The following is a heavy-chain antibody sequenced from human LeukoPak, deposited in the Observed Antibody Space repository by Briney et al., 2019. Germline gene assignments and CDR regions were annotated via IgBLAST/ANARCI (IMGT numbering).Heavy chain of an antibody. CDR1: GGSFSGYY. CDR2: INHSGST. V-gene: IGHV4-34*01. D-gene: IGHD1-26*01. CDR3: ARQWVVGATDRRGDFDY. Sequence: SETLSLTCAVYGGSFSGYYWSWIRQPPGKGLEWTGEINHSGSTNYNPSLKSRVTISVDTSKNQFSLKLSSVTAADTAVYYCARQWVVGATDRRGDFDYWGQGTLVTVPS. J-gene: IGHJ4*02.